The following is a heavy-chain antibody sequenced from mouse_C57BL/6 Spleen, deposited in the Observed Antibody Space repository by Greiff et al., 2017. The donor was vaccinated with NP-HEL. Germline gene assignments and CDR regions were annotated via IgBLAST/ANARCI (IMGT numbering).Heavy chain of an antibody. Sequence: QVQLQQPGAELVMPGASVKLSCKASGYTFTSYWMHWVKQRPGQGLEWIGEIDPSDSYTNYNQKFKGKSTLTVDKSSRKAYMQLSSLTSEDSAVYYWASGYGSSYLYAMDYWGQGTSVTVSS. D-gene: IGHD1-1*01. CDR3: ASGYGSSYLYAMDY. CDR1: GYTFTSYW. V-gene: IGHV1-69*01. CDR2: IDPSDSYT. J-gene: IGHJ4*01.